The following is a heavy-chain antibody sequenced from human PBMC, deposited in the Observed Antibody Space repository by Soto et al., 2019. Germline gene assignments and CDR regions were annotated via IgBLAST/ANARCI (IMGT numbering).Heavy chain of an antibody. V-gene: IGHV4-59*01. CDR1: GGSISNDY. CDR3: ARANWYSEY. D-gene: IGHD7-27*01. Sequence: QVQLQESGPGLVKPSETLSLTCTVSGGSISNDYWSWIRQPPGKGLEWIGYIYYNGNTNYNPSLKSRVTMSVDTSKNQISLKLSSVTAPDTAVYYCARANWYSEYWGQGTLVTVSS. CDR2: IYYNGNT. J-gene: IGHJ4*02.